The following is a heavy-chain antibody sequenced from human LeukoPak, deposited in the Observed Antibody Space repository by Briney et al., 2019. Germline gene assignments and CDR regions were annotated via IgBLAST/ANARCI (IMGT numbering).Heavy chain of an antibody. Sequence: GGSLRLSCAASGFTFSSYSMNWVRQAPGKGLEWVSSISSSSSYIYYADSVKGRFTISRDNAKNSLYLQMDSLRAEDTAVYYCARKGAYGSGSPYGFDPWGQGTLVTVSS. CDR2: ISSSSSYI. V-gene: IGHV3-21*01. J-gene: IGHJ5*02. D-gene: IGHD3-10*01. CDR1: GFTFSSYS. CDR3: ARKGAYGSGSPYGFDP.